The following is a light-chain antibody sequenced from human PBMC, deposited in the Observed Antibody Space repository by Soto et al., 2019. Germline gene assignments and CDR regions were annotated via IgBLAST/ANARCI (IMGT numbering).Light chain of an antibody. CDR3: SSYSISTAYL. V-gene: IGLV2-14*01. Sequence: QSALTQPASVSPSPGQSITISCTGTSSDVGGYDYVSWYQLHPGKAPKLMVFEVSNRPSGVSYRFSGSKSGNTASLTISGLQAEDEADYFCSSYSISTAYLFGTGTKVTVL. J-gene: IGLJ1*01. CDR2: EVS. CDR1: SSDVGGYDY.